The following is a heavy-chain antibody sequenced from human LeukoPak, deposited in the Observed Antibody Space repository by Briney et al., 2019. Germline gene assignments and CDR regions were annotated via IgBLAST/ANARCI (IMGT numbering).Heavy chain of an antibody. J-gene: IGHJ3*02. Sequence: SETLSLTCTVSGGSIRSYYWSWIRQPAGKGLEWIGRIYTSGSTNYNPSLKSRVTMSVDTSKNQFSLKLSSVTAADTAVYYCARDRHLGQLTPFDIWGQGTMVTVSS. CDR3: ARDRHLGQLTPFDI. CDR2: IYTSGST. V-gene: IGHV4-4*07. D-gene: IGHD5-18*01. CDR1: GGSIRSYY.